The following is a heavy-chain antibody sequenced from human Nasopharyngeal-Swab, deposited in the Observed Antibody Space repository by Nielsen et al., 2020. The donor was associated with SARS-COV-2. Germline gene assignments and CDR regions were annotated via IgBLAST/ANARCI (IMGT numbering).Heavy chain of an antibody. V-gene: IGHV4-59*08. Sequence: SETLSLTCTVSGGSISSYYWSWIRQPPGKGLEWIGYIYCSGSTNYNPSLKSRVTISVDTSKNQFSLKLSSVTAADTAVYYCARHREITIFGVVIIGAFDIWGQGTMVTVSS. J-gene: IGHJ3*02. CDR2: IYCSGST. CDR3: ARHREITIFGVVIIGAFDI. CDR1: GGSISSYY. D-gene: IGHD3-3*01.